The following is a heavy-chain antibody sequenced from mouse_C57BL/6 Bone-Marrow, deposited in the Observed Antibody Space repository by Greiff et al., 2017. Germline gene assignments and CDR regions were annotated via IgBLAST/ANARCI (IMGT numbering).Heavy chain of an antibody. CDR1: GYTFTSYW. J-gene: IGHJ2*01. CDR3: ARSITTVVDFDY. D-gene: IGHD1-1*01. V-gene: IGHV1-50*01. Sequence: QVQLQQPGAELVKPGASVKLSCKASGYTFTSYWMQWVKQRPGQGLEWIGEIDPSDSYTNYNQKFKGKATLTVDTSSSTADMQLSSLTSEDSAVYYCARSITTVVDFDYWGQGTTLTVSS. CDR2: IDPSDSYT.